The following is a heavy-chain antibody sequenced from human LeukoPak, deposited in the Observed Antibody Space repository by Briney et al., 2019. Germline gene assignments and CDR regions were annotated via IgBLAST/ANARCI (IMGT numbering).Heavy chain of an antibody. CDR3: ARDVRGYSYGGDY. CDR2: IYSGGST. D-gene: IGHD5-18*01. CDR1: GFTVSSNY. V-gene: IGHV3-66*01. J-gene: IGHJ4*02. Sequence: PGGSLRLSCAASGFTVSSNYMSWVRQAPGKGLEWVSIIYSGGSTYYADSVKGRFTISRDNSKNTLYLQMNSLRAEDTAVYYCARDVRGYSYGGDYWGQGTLVTVSS.